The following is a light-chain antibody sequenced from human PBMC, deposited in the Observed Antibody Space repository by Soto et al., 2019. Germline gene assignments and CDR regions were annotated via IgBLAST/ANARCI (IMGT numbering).Light chain of an antibody. CDR1: SSDVGAYNY. J-gene: IGLJ1*01. CDR2: DVS. Sequence: QSVLTQPRSVSGSPGQSVTISCTGSSSDVGAYNYVSWYQQHPGKAPKLMIFDVSKRPSGVPDRFSGSKSGSTASLTISGLQAEDEADYYRCSYAGNMYVVGSGTEVTVL. CDR3: CSYAGNMYV. V-gene: IGLV2-11*01.